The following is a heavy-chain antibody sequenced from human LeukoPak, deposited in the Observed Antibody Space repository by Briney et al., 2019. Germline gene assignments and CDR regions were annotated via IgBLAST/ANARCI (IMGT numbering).Heavy chain of an antibody. CDR3: ARRRGYSGYDWGHAFDI. Sequence: PGGSLRLSCAASGFTVSSSYMSWVRQAPGKGLEWVSVIYSGGTTYYADSVKGRFTISRDNSENTLYLQTNSLRAEDTAVYYCARRRGYSGYDWGHAFDIWGQGTMVTVSS. J-gene: IGHJ3*02. D-gene: IGHD5-12*01. V-gene: IGHV3-53*01. CDR1: GFTVSSSY. CDR2: IYSGGTT.